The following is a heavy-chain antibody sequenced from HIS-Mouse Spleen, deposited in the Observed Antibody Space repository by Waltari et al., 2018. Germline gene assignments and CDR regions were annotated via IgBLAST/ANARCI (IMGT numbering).Heavy chain of an antibody. J-gene: IGHJ4*02. CDR1: GGSLSSSSYY. CDR2: IYYSGST. CDR3: AREGAVSWFDY. V-gene: IGHV4-39*02. Sequence: QLQLQESGPGLVKPSETLSLTCTVSGGSLSSSSYYWGWIRQPPGKGLEWIGSIYYSGSTYYNPSLKSRVTISVDTSKNQFSLKLSSVTAADTAVYYCAREGAVSWFDYWGQGTLVTVSS. D-gene: IGHD1-26*01.